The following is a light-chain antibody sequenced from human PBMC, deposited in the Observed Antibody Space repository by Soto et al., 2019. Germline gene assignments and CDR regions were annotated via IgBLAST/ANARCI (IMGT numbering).Light chain of an antibody. Sequence: EIVMTQSPATLAVSPGERATLSCRATQSVTSNFAWYQQKPGQAPRLLIYGASTRATGIPARFSGSGSGTEFTLTISSLQSEDFAVYYCQQYNNWPPITCGQGTRLENK. V-gene: IGKV3-15*01. J-gene: IGKJ5*01. CDR1: QSVTSN. CDR2: GAS. CDR3: QQYNNWPPIT.